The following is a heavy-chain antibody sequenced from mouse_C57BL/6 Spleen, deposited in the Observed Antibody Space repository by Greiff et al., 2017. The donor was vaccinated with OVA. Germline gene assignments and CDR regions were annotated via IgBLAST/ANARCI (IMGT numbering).Heavy chain of an antibody. CDR3: TRSEALGV. CDR1: GYTFTDYE. Sequence: VQLQQSGAELVRPGASVTLSCKASGYTFTDYEMHWVKQTPVHGLEWIGAIDPETGGPAYNQKFKGKAILTADKSSSTAYMERRSLTSEDSAVYYCTRSEALGVWGTGTTVTASS. V-gene: IGHV1-15*01. CDR2: IDPETGGP. J-gene: IGHJ1*03.